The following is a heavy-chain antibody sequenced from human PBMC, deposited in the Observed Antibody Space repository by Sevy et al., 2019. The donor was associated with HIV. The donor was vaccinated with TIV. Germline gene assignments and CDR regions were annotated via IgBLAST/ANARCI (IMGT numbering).Heavy chain of an antibody. J-gene: IGHJ6*02. CDR1: GYTFIDEY. V-gene: IGHV1-2*06. Sequence: ASVKVSCKASGYTFIDEYLHWVRQAPGQGLEWMGRVYPNSGGTNYAQRFQGRVTMTRDTSISTAYMEVSRLGSDETAVYYCARDAGGGTTNSGMDVWGQGTTVTVSS. CDR3: ARDAGGGTTNSGMDV. CDR2: VYPNSGGT. D-gene: IGHD1-7*01.